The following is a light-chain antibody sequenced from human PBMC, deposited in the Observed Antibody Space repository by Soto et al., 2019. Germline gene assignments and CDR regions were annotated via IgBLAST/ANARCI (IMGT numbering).Light chain of an antibody. V-gene: IGKV3-20*01. J-gene: IGKJ1*01. CDR1: QSVSDNY. Sequence: EIVLTQSPGTLSLSPRERATLSCRASQSVSDNYLAWYQHKPGQAPRLLIYGASSRAPGIPDRFSGSGSGTDFTLTISRLEPEDFAISYCQQYAASPRTFGQGTQVEVK. CDR2: GAS. CDR3: QQYAASPRT.